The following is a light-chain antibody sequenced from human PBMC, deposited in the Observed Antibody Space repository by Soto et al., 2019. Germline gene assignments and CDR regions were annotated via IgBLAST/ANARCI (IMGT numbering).Light chain of an antibody. V-gene: IGKV3-20*01. J-gene: IGKJ1*01. Sequence: EIGLTQSPGTLFLSPGERATLSCRASQSVSSSYLAWYQQKPAQAPRLLIFGASSRATGIPDRFSGSGSGTDFTLTISRLEPEDFAVYYCQQYGNSPWTFSQGTKVDIK. CDR1: QSVSSSY. CDR2: GAS. CDR3: QQYGNSPWT.